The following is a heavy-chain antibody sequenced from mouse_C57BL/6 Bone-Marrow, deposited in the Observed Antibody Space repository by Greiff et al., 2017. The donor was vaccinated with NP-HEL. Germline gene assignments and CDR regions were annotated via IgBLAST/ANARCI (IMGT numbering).Heavy chain of an antibody. CDR3: ARLDYYGSSYDAMDY. CDR1: GYSFTGYY. CDR2: INPSTGGT. V-gene: IGHV1-42*01. D-gene: IGHD1-1*01. J-gene: IGHJ4*01. Sequence: EVQLQQSGPELVKPGASVKISCKASGYSFTGYYMNWVKQSPEKSLEWIGEINPSTGGTTYNQKFKAKATLTVDKSSSTAYMQLKSLTSEDSAVYYCARLDYYGSSYDAMDYWGQGTSVTVSS.